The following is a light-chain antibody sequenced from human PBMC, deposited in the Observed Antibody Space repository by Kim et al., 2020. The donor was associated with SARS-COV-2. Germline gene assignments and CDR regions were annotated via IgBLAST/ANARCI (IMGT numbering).Light chain of an antibody. CDR1: QSIGRF. Sequence: ASVGDRVTITCRASQSIGRFLNWFQETPGQAPKLLIYTASSLQSGVPSRFTGSGSGTDFTLTITSLQPEDFGTYYCQQSYSIPVTFGPGTKVDIK. CDR3: QQSYSIPVT. CDR2: TAS. V-gene: IGKV1-39*01. J-gene: IGKJ3*01.